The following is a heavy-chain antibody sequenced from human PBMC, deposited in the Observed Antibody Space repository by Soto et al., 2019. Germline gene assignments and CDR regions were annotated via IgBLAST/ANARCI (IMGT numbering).Heavy chain of an antibody. Sequence: ASVKVSCKASGYTFTSYDINWVRQATGQGLEWMGWMNPNSGNTGYAQKFQGRVTMTRDTSISTAYMELSSLISDDTAVYYCARSLLDEYSSSWRSAYYGMDFWGQGSLDTGSS. CDR1: GYTFTSYD. CDR2: MNPNSGNT. D-gene: IGHD6-13*01. V-gene: IGHV1-8*01. J-gene: IGHJ4*02. CDR3: ARSLLDEYSSSWRSAYYGMDF.